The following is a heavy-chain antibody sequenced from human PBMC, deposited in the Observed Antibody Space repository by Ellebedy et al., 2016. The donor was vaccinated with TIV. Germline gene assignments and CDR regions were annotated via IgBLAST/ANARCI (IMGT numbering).Heavy chain of an antibody. V-gene: IGHV3-53*01. CDR1: GFTVSSNY. CDR3: ARDGYYYGSGSPYYMDV. CDR2: IYSGGST. D-gene: IGHD3-10*01. Sequence: GESLKISXAASGFTVSSNYMSWVRQAPGKGLEWVSVIYSGGSTYYADSVKGRFTISRDNSKNTLYLQMNSLRAEDTAVYYCARDGYYYGSGSPYYMDVWGKGTTVTVSS. J-gene: IGHJ6*03.